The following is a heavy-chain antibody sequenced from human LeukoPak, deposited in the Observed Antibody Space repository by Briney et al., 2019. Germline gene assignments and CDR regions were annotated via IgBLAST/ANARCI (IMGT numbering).Heavy chain of an antibody. V-gene: IGHV1-18*01. CDR3: ARARGNCSGKDYFDH. D-gene: IGHD3-10*02. J-gene: IGHJ4*02. CDR1: GYTFTSYG. Sequence: ASVKVSCKASGYTFTSYGISWVPQAPGQGLEWMGWISAYNGNTNYAQKLQGRVTMTTDTSTSTAYMELRSLRSDDTAVYYCARARGNCSGKDYFDHWGQGTLVTVSS. CDR2: ISAYNGNT.